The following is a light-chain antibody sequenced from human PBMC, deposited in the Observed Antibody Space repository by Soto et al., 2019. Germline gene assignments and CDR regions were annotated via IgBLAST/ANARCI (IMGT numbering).Light chain of an antibody. CDR1: SSNIGGYKF. J-gene: IGLJ1*01. CDR3: FSFTSTNTHV. CDR2: ETS. V-gene: IGLV2-23*01. Sequence: QSALTQPASVSGSPGQSITISCSGTSSNIGGYKFVSWYQHHPGKVPKVIIYETSKRPSGVSDRFSGSKSGNTASLTISGLQAEDEADYYCFSFTSTNTHVFGSGTKVTV.